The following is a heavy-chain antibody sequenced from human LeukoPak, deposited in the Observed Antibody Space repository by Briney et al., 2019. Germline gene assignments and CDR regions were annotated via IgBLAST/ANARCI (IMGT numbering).Heavy chain of an antibody. Sequence: SETLSLTCIVSGGSITNYYWSWIRQPPGKGLEWIGEINHSGSTNYNPSLKSRVTISVDTSKNQFSLKLSSVTAADTAVYYCASTLDGDPDAFDIWGQGTMVTVSS. CDR1: GGSITNYY. CDR2: INHSGST. CDR3: ASTLDGDPDAFDI. D-gene: IGHD4-17*01. V-gene: IGHV4-34*01. J-gene: IGHJ3*02.